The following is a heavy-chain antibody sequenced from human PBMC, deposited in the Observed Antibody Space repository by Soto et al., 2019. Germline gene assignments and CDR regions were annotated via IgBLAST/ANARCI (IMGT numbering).Heavy chain of an antibody. V-gene: IGHV4-61*01. D-gene: IGHD1-26*01. CDR2: VHFSGSL. J-gene: IGHJ1*01. CDR1: DDSLSSNNYY. CDR3: GRGGDAHKMERH. Sequence: QVQLQESGPGLVKPSETLSLTCSVSDDSLSSNNYYWSWIRQPPGRGLEWIGFVHFSGSLHYNASLKSRATISVDTSRRQISLKLTSLTAADTAVYFCGRGGDAHKMERHWGQGTLVTVSS.